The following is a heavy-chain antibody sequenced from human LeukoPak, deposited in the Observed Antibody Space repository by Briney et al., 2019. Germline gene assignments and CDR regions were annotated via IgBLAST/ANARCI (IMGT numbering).Heavy chain of an antibody. D-gene: IGHD1-26*01. CDR3: ARLKVGATSTTFDY. Sequence: SETLPLTCTVSGGSISSYYWSWIRQPPGKGLEWIGYIYYSGSTNYNPSLKSRVTISVDTSKNQFSLKLSSVTAADTAVYYCARLKVGATSTTFDYWGQGTLVTVSS. CDR2: IYYSGST. CDR1: GGSISSYY. J-gene: IGHJ4*02. V-gene: IGHV4-59*08.